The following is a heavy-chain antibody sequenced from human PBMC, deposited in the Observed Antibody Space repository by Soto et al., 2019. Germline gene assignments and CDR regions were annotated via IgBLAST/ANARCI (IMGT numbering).Heavy chain of an antibody. CDR3: ARGLPAGNTIFGVIIRDYYGMDV. J-gene: IGHJ6*02. CDR2: INPSGGNT. V-gene: IGHV1-46*01. Sequence: ASVKVSCKASGYTFTNYYMHWVRQAPGQGLEWMGIINPSGGNTNYAQKFQGRVTMIRDTSTNTVYMELSSLRSEDTAVYYCARGLPAGNTIFGVIIRDYYGMDVWGQGTTVTVSS. D-gene: IGHD3-3*01. CDR1: GYTFTNYY.